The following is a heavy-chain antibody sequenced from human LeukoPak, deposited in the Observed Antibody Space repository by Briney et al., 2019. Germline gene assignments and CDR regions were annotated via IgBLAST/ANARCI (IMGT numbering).Heavy chain of an antibody. V-gene: IGHV3-7*01. D-gene: IGHD3-9*01. Sequence: GGSLRLSCAASGFTFNTKWMSWVRQAPGKGLEWVATIKEDGSAKYYVDSVKGRFTISRDNAKNSLYLQMNSLRAEDTAVYYCARVGMVGYFDPRYYFDYWGQGTLVTVSS. CDR3: ARVGMVGYFDPRYYFDY. CDR1: GFTFNTKW. CDR2: IKEDGSAK. J-gene: IGHJ4*02.